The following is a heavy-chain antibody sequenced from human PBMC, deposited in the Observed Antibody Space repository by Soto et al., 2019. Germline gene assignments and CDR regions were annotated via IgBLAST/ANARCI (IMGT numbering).Heavy chain of an antibody. V-gene: IGHV1-69*13. Sequence: SVKVSCKASGGTFSSYAISWVRQAPGQGLEWMGGIIPIFGTANYAQKFQGRVTITADESTSTAYMELSSLRSEDTAVYYCARFDFWSGYSGITGWFDSWGQGTRVTVSS. J-gene: IGHJ5*01. CDR1: GGTFSSYA. CDR2: IIPIFGTA. CDR3: ARFDFWSGYSGITGWFDS. D-gene: IGHD3-3*01.